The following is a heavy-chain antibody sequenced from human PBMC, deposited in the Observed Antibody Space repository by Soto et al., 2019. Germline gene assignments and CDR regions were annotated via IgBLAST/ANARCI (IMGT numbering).Heavy chain of an antibody. CDR1: GYTFTGCY. CDR2: INPNSGGT. Sequence: ASVKVSCKASGYTFTGCYMHWVRQAPGQGLEWMGWINPNSGGTNYAQKFQGRVTMTRDTSISTAYMELSRLRSDDTAVYYCAKSGYCSSTSCRPFDYWGQGTLVTVSS. D-gene: IGHD2-2*01. J-gene: IGHJ4*02. V-gene: IGHV1-2*02. CDR3: AKSGYCSSTSCRPFDY.